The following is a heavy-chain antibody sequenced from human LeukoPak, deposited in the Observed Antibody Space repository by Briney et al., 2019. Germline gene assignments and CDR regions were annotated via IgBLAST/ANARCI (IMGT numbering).Heavy chain of an antibody. CDR1: GGSISSSNW. CDR2: IYHSGST. Sequence: PSETLSLTCAVSGGSISSSNWWSWVRQPPGKGLEWIGEIYHSGSTYYNPSLKSRVTISVDTSKNQFSLKLSSVTAADTAVYYCARDGRIAAAGTGFDYWGQGTLVTVSS. D-gene: IGHD6-13*01. J-gene: IGHJ4*02. V-gene: IGHV4-4*02. CDR3: ARDGRIAAAGTGFDY.